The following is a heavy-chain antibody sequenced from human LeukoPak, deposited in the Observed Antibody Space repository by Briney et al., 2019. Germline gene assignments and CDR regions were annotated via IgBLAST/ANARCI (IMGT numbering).Heavy chain of an antibody. V-gene: IGHV6-1*01. J-gene: IGHJ2*01. CDR1: GDSVSSSIAA. CDR2: TYYRSKWKT. CDR3: VRDTYYFDL. Sequence: SQTLSLTCAISGDSVSSSIAAWNWIRQSPSRGLEWLGRTYYRSKWKTDYSVSVKSRITVNADTSRNQFSLQLNSVTPEDTAVYYCVRDTYYFDLWGRGTLVTVSS.